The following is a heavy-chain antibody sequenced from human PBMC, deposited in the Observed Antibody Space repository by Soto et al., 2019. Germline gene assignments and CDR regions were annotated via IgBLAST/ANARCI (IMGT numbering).Heavy chain of an antibody. V-gene: IGHV1-69*06. D-gene: IGHD3-10*01. CDR1: GGTFTDFA. CDR3: ARGEVAACRGQSCYAYNSGRRLFYFYGMDF. J-gene: IGHJ6*02. Sequence: QVQLVQSGAEVKKPGSSVRFSCKASGGTFTDFAFSWVRQAPGQGFEWLGGIITSYGTTNYAQKYQSDVTITADISTSTVYLELTSMTSEDTAVYYCARGEVAACRGQSCYAYNSGRRLFYFYGMDFWGQGTSVTVS. CDR2: IITSYGTT.